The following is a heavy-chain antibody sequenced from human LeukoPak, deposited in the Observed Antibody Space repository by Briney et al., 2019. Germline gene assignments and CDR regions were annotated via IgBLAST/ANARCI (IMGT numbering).Heavy chain of an antibody. Sequence: GGSLRLSCAASGFIFSSYSMNWVRQAPGKGLEWVSSISNSGNYIFYADSVKGRFTISRDNAKNSLYLQLISLRAEDTAVYYCARDDGNNYSNSSGYYYDNWGQGTLVTVSS. CDR1: GFIFSSYS. CDR3: ARDDGNNYSNSSGYYYDN. D-gene: IGHD3-22*01. V-gene: IGHV3-21*01. J-gene: IGHJ4*02. CDR2: ISNSGNYI.